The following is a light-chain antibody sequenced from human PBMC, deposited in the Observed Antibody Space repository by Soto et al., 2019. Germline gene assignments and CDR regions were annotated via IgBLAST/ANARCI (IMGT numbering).Light chain of an antibody. Sequence: QSVLTQPPSASGSPGQSVTICCTGTSSDIGGYDYVSWYQQHPGKAPKLIIYEVNKRPSGVPDRFSGSKSGNTASLIVSGLQAEDEADYYCSSYAGSNNLVFAGGTKLTVL. J-gene: IGLJ3*02. CDR3: SSYAGSNNLV. CDR2: EVN. CDR1: SSDIGGYDY. V-gene: IGLV2-8*01.